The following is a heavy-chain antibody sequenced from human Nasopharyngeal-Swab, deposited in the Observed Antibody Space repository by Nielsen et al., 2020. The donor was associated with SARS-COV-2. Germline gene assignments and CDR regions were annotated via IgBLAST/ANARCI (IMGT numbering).Heavy chain of an antibody. V-gene: IGHV4-34*01. CDR3: ARVGGIPGGYSSSWGYYYGMDV. D-gene: IGHD6-13*01. CDR2: INHSGST. J-gene: IGHJ6*02. CDR1: GGSFSGYY. Sequence: GSLRLSCAVYGGSFSGYYWSWIRQPPGKGLEWIGEINHSGSTNYNPSLKSRVTISVDTSKNQFSLKLSSVTAADTAVYYCARVGGIPGGYSSSWGYYYGMDVWGQGTTVTVSS.